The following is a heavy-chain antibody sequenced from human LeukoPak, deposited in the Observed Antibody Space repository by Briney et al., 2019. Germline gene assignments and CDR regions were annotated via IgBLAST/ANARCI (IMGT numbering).Heavy chain of an antibody. CDR2: IYSGDST. J-gene: IGHJ4*02. V-gene: IGHV3-66*02. D-gene: IGHD3-3*01. CDR1: GFSSNY. CDR3: ARDLWDATGY. Sequence: GGSLRLSCVASGFSSNYMSWVRQAPGKGLEWVSVIYSGDSTYYADSVKGRFTISRDISKNTLYLQMNSLRPEDTAVYHCARDLWDATGYWGQGTPVTVS.